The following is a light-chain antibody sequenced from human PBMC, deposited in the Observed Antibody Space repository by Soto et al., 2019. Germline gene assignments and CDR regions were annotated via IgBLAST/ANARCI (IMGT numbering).Light chain of an antibody. V-gene: IGLV2-14*01. CDR3: SSYTISTTGV. CDR1: GSDVGAYNY. CDR2: DVS. J-gene: IGLJ3*02. Sequence: QSVLTQPASVSGSPGQSITISYTGTGSDVGAYNYVSWFQQHPGKAPRLIIYDVSNRPSGVSNRFSGSKSGNTASLTISGVQAEDEADYYCSSYTISTTGVFGGGTKLTVL.